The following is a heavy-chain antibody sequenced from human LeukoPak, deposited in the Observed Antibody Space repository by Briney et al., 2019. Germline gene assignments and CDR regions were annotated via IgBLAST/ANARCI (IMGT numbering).Heavy chain of an antibody. CDR1: GGSISSGGHY. V-gene: IGHV4-31*03. Sequence: PSETLSLTCTVSGGSISSGGHYWSWIRQRPGKGLEWIGYIFSSGHTYYNPSLKSRLTISVDTSENRFSLKLSSVTAADTAVYFCARLYCSSTGCPGYFDLWGRGTLVTVSS. CDR3: ARLYCSSTGCPGYFDL. CDR2: IFSSGHT. J-gene: IGHJ2*01. D-gene: IGHD2-2*01.